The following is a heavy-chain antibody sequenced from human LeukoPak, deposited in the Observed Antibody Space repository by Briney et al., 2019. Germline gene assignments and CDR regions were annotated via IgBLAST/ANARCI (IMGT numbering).Heavy chain of an antibody. CDR1: GFTVSSNF. Sequence: GGSLRLSCAASGFTVSSNFMNWVRQAPGKGLEWVSDFADSVKGRFTISRDNSKNTLYLQMNSLRAEDTAVYYCARDLLGGGTFDIWGQGTMVTVSS. V-gene: IGHV3-53*01. J-gene: IGHJ3*02. CDR3: ARDLLGGGTFDI. D-gene: IGHD3-16*01.